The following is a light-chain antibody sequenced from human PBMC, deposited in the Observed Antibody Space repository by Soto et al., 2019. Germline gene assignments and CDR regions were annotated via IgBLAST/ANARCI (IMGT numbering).Light chain of an antibody. J-gene: IGKJ1*01. CDR3: QHYNDYSWT. CDR2: KTS. CDR1: QSISSW. Sequence: DIHMTQSPSTLSASVGARVTITCRASQSISSWLAWYQQKPGKAPNLLIYKTSSLESGVPSRFSGSGSGTEFTLTISSLQPDDFATYYCQHYNDYSWTFGQGTKVEIK. V-gene: IGKV1-5*03.